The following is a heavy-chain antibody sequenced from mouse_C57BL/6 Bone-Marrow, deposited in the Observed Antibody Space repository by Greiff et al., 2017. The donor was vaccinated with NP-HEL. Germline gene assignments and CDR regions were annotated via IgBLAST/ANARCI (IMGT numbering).Heavy chain of an antibody. Sequence: QVQLQQSGAELVRHGASVKLSCKASGYTFTDYYINWVKQRPGQGLEWIARIYPGSGNTYYNEKFKGKATLTAEKSSSTAYMQLSSLTSEDSAVYFCARWGYGGGAWFAYWGQGTLVTVSA. CDR2: IYPGSGNT. D-gene: IGHD3-1*01. V-gene: IGHV1-76*01. CDR1: GYTFTDYY. J-gene: IGHJ3*01. CDR3: ARWGYGGGAWFAY.